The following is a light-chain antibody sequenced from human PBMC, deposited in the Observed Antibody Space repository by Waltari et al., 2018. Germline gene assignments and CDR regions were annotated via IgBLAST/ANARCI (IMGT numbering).Light chain of an antibody. V-gene: IGKV1-5*03. CDR2: QAS. J-gene: IGKJ2*01. CDR3: QRYNSYPYT. Sequence: DIQMTQSPSTLSASVGERVTITCRASRTINSWLAWYQQKPGRAPQLLIYQASSLQSGVPSRFSGSGSGTEFTLTISSLQPEDFATYYCQRYNSYPYTFGQGTRLEIK. CDR1: RTINSW.